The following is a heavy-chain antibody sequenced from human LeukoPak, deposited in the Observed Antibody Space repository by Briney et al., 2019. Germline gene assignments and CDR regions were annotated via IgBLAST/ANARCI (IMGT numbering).Heavy chain of an antibody. J-gene: IGHJ6*02. D-gene: IGHD2-21*01. V-gene: IGHV3-11*03. CDR2: ISGSGDYT. CDR3: RSVPFAYGMDV. Sequence: GGSLRLSCAASGFTFSTFYMSWVRQAPGKGLEWVSYISGSGDYTLYATSVKGRFTISRDNANESAYLEMSNLRAEDTAVYYCRSVPFAYGMDVSGQGTTVIVSS. CDR1: GFTFSTFY.